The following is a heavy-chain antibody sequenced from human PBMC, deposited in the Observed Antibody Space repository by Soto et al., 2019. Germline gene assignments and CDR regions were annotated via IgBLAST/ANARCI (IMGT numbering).Heavy chain of an antibody. CDR2: INHSGST. Sequence: ASETLSLTCAVYGGSFSGYYWSWIRQPPGKGLEWIGEINHSGSTNYNPSLKSRVTISVDTSKNQFSLKLSSVTAADTAVYYRARRWYCSSTSCWIDYNWFDPWGQGTLVTVSS. V-gene: IGHV4-34*01. D-gene: IGHD2-2*01. CDR3: ARRWYCSSTSCWIDYNWFDP. J-gene: IGHJ5*02. CDR1: GGSFSGYY.